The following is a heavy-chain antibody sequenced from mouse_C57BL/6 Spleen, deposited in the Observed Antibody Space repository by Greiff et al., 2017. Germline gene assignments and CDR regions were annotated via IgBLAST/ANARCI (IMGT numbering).Heavy chain of an antibody. V-gene: IGHV1-82*01. J-gene: IGHJ1*03. CDR2: IYPGDGDT. D-gene: IGHD1-1*01. Sequence: VQLQESGPELVKPGASVKISCKASGYAFSSSWMNWVKQRPGKGLEWIGRIYPGDGDTNYNGKFKGKATLTADKSSSTAYMQLSSLTSEDSAVYFCARFEDYYGSSYGWYFDVLGTGTTVTVSS. CDR3: ARFEDYYGSSYGWYFDV. CDR1: GYAFSSSW.